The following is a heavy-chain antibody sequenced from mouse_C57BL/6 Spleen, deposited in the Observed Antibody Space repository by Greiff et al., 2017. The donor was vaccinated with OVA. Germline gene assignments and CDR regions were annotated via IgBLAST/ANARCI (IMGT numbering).Heavy chain of an antibody. V-gene: IGHV1-76*01. CDR3: ARWGYYGDWYFDV. CDR2: IYPGSGNT. Sequence: VQLQESGAELVRPGASVKLSCKASGYTFTDYYINWVKQRPGQGLEWIARIYPGSGNTYYNEKFKGKATLTADKSSSTSYMQLSSLTSEDSAVYFFARWGYYGDWYFDVWGPGTTVTVSS. CDR1: GYTFTDYY. J-gene: IGHJ1*01. D-gene: IGHD1-1*01.